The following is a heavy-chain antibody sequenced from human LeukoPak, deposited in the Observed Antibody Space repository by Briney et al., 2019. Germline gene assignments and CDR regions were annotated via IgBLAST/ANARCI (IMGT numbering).Heavy chain of an antibody. D-gene: IGHD6-6*01. Sequence: GGSLRLSCTVSGFTLSSYEMSWIRQAPGKGLEWVSSIDYDGGSGHYADSVKGRFTISRDNSKNSLYLQMHSLTTEDTAIYYCATGSSSGYHYIDVWGKGTTVTVSS. J-gene: IGHJ6*03. V-gene: IGHV3-43*01. CDR3: ATGSSSGYHYIDV. CDR1: GFTLSSYE. CDR2: IDYDGGSG.